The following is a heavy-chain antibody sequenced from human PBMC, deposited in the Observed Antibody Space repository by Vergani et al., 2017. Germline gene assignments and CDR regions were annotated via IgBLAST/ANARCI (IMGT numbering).Heavy chain of an antibody. CDR1: GGSISSGSYY. CDR3: ARDKSYYDSSGYANWFDP. Sequence: QVQLQESGPGLVKPSQTLSLTCTVSGGSISSGSYYWSWIRQPAGKGLEWIGRIYTSGSTNYNPSLKSRVTISVDTSKNQFSLKLSSVTAADTAVYYCARDKSYYDSSGYANWFDPWGQGTLVTVSS. V-gene: IGHV4-61*02. J-gene: IGHJ5*02. CDR2: IYTSGST. D-gene: IGHD3-22*01.